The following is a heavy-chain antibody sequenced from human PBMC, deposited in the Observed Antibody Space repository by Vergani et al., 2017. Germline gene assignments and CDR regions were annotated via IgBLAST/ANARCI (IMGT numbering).Heavy chain of an antibody. CDR3: SRVYCSGRSCYSGRRQLDY. D-gene: IGHD2-15*01. CDR1: GYSFTSYW. J-gene: IGHJ4*02. CDR2: IYPGDSDT. Sequence: EVQLVQSGAAVKKPGESLKISCTSSGYSFTSYWIGWVRQMPGKGLEWMGIIYPGDSDTRFSPSFQGQVTICADKSISTAYLQWRSLTASDHAIYYCSRVYCSGRSCYSGRRQLDYWGQGPLVTVSS. V-gene: IGHV5-51*03.